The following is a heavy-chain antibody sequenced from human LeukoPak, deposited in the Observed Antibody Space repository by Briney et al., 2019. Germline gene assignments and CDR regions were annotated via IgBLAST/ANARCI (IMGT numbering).Heavy chain of an antibody. Sequence: GASVKVSCKASGYTFTGYYMHWVRQAPGQGLEWMGWINPNSGGTNYAQKFQGRVTMTRDTSISTAYMELSRLRSDDTAVYYCARVLELGSGWPSFDYWGQGTLVTVSS. CDR1: GYTFTGYY. V-gene: IGHV1-2*02. J-gene: IGHJ4*02. CDR2: INPNSGGT. D-gene: IGHD6-19*01. CDR3: ARVLELGSGWPSFDY.